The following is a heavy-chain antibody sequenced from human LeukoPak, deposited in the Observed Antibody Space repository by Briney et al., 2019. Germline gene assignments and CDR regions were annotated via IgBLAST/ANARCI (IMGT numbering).Heavy chain of an antibody. D-gene: IGHD2-2*01. J-gene: IGHJ4*02. V-gene: IGHV3-15*01. Sequence: GGSLRLSCAASGLTFSNAWMNWVRQAPGKGLEWVGRIISKTDGETTDYAAPVKGRFTISRDDSKNTVSLQMNSLRTEDTAVYYCTTEPRYGRSTYYSPFDNWGQGTLVTVSS. CDR2: IISKTDGETT. CDR3: TTEPRYGRSTYYSPFDN. CDR1: GLTFSNAW.